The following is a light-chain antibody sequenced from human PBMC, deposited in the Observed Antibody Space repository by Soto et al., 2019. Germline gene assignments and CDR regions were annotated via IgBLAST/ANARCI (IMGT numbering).Light chain of an antibody. CDR3: AAWDDSLNALV. CDR2: TNN. Sequence: QSVLTKPPSASGTPGQMVTISCSGASSNIGSNAVNWYQQLPGAAPQLLIYTNNQRPSGVPDRFSGSKSGTSASLAITGLQSEDEATYHCAAWDDSLNALVFGGGTKVTVL. J-gene: IGLJ3*02. CDR1: SSNIGSNA. V-gene: IGLV1-44*01.